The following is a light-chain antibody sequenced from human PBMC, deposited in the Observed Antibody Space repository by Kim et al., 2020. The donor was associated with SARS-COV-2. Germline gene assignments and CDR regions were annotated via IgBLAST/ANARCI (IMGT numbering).Light chain of an antibody. CDR3: QQYYTIPLT. CDR2: WAS. V-gene: IGKV4-1*01. J-gene: IGKJ4*01. CDR1: QSVLYSSNTNNQNY. Sequence: DIVMTQSPESLAVSLGERATINCKSSQSVLYSSNTNNQNYLAWYQQKPGQPPKLLIYWASTRESGVPDRFSGSGSGTDFTLTINSLQAEDVAVYYCQQYYTIPLTFGGGTKLEI.